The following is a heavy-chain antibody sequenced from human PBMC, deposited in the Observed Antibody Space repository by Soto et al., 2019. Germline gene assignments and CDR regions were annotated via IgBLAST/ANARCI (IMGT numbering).Heavy chain of an antibody. J-gene: IGHJ5*02. CDR2: IYYSGST. CDR3: ARHKYYYGSGTPLLNAQFDP. V-gene: IGHV4-39*01. D-gene: IGHD3-10*01. Sequence: TSETLSLTCSVFGGSMSPYYWGWIRQPPGKGLEWIGSIYYSGSTYYNPSLKSRATISVDTSKNQFSLKLSSVTAADTAVYYCARHKYYYGSGTPLLNAQFDPWGQGTLVTVSS. CDR1: GGSMSPYY.